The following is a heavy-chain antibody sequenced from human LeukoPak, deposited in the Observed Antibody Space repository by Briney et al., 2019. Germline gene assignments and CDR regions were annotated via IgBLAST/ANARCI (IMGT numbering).Heavy chain of an antibody. V-gene: IGHV3-23*01. CDR2: ISGSGGST. CDR3: AKDLIGSGWYYFDY. Sequence: GGSLRLSCAASGFTFSSYAMSWVRQAPGKGLEWVSAISGSGGSTYYADSVKGRFTISRDNSKNTLYLQMNSLRAEDTAVFYCAKDLIGSGWYYFDYWGQGTLVTVSS. CDR1: GFTFSSYA. J-gene: IGHJ4*02. D-gene: IGHD6-19*01.